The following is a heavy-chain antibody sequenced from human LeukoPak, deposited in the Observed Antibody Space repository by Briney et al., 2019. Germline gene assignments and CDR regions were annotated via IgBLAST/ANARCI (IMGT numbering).Heavy chain of an antibody. CDR3: ARDRYSGYDWDFYYYGMDV. CDR2: IHYSGRT. J-gene: IGHJ6*04. D-gene: IGHD5-12*01. V-gene: IGHV4-31*03. CDR1: DGSVSSADFY. Sequence: PSQTLSLTCSVSDGSVSSADFYWSWIRQHPGKGLEWIGHIHYSGRTYYNPSLKSRFAISLDTSKNQFSLKLGSVTAADTAVYYCARDRYSGYDWDFYYYGMDVWGKGTTVTVSS.